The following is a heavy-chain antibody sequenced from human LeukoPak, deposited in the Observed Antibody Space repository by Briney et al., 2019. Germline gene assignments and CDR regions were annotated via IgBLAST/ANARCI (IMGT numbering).Heavy chain of an antibody. CDR2: ISYSGST. CDR3: ARYYGGNSNFDY. V-gene: IGHV4-30-4*01. CDR1: GGSISSGAHY. D-gene: IGHD4-23*01. J-gene: IGHJ4*02. Sequence: PSETLSLTCTVSGGSISSGAHYWSWVRQPPGKGLEWIGYISYSGSTYYNPSLKSRVIISIDTSKSQFSLKLSSVTAADTAVYYCARYYGGNSNFDYWGQGTLVTVSS.